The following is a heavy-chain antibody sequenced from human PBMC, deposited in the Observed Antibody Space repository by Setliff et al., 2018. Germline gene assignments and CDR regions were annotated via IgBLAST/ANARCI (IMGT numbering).Heavy chain of an antibody. CDR1: GFTFSDHT. J-gene: IGHJ4*02. D-gene: IGHD4-17*01. CDR2: ITWDGDST. CDR3: AKAHGDYVLDF. V-gene: IGHV3-43*01. Sequence: ESLKISCAVSGFTFSDHTMHWVRQAPGKGLEWVSVITWDGDSTEYADAVKGRFTISRDNSKNSLYLQMNSLRPDDTALYYCAKAHGDYVLDFWGQGTLVTVSS.